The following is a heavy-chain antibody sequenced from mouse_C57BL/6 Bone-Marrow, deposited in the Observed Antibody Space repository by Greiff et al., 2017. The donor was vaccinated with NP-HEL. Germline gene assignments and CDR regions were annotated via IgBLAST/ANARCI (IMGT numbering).Heavy chain of an antibody. CDR1: GYSITSGYY. V-gene: IGHV3-6*01. Sequence: EVQLVESGPGLVKPSQSLSLTCSVTGYSITSGYYWNWIRQFPGNKLEWMGSISYDGSNNYNPSLKNRISITRDTSKNQFFLKLNSVTTEDTATYYCATTVVALYWYFDVWGTGTTVTVSS. CDR3: ATTVVALYWYFDV. CDR2: ISYDGSN. J-gene: IGHJ1*03. D-gene: IGHD1-1*01.